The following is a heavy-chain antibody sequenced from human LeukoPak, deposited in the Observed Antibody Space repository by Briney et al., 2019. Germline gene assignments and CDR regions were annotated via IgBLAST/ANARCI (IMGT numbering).Heavy chain of an antibody. CDR3: GSSSGYPTYFDY. Sequence: GRSLRLSCAASGFTFSSYGMHWVCQAPGKGLEWVAVISYDGSNKYYADSVKGRFTISRDNSENTLYLQTNSLRAEDTAVYYCGSSSGYPTYFDYWGQGTLVTVSS. CDR1: GFTFSSYG. D-gene: IGHD3-22*01. V-gene: IGHV3-30*03. CDR2: ISYDGSNK. J-gene: IGHJ4*02.